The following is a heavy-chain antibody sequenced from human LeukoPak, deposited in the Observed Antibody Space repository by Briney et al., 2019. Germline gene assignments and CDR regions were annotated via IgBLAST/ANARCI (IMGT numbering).Heavy chain of an antibody. CDR1: GFTVSSYY. CDR3: ARDRPGYSYGYGYYYYGMDV. D-gene: IGHD5-18*01. Sequence: RGSLRLSCAASGFTVSSYYMSWVRQAPGKGLEWVSVIYSGGSTYYADSVKGRFTISRDNSKNTLYLQMNSLRAEDTAVYYCARDRPGYSYGYGYYYYGMDVWGQGTTVTVSS. CDR2: IYSGGST. V-gene: IGHV3-66*01. J-gene: IGHJ6*02.